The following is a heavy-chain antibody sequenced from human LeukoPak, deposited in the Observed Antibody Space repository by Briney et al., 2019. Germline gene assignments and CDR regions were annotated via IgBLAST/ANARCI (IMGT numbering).Heavy chain of an antibody. CDR2: IRISSSYI. CDR1: GFTFSSYS. D-gene: IGHD3-22*01. J-gene: IGHJ3*02. Sequence: GGSLRLSCAAPGFTFSSYSMNWVRQAPGKGLEWVSSIRISSSYIYYADSVKGRFTISRDNAKNSLYLQMNSLRAEDTAVYYCARDHYSDSSGYTPAGDAFDMWGQGTMVTVS. V-gene: IGHV3-21*01. CDR3: ARDHYSDSSGYTPAGDAFDM.